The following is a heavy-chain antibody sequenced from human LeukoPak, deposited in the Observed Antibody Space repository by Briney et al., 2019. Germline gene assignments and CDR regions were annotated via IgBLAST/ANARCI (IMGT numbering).Heavy chain of an antibody. V-gene: IGHV3-48*03. CDR2: ISSGGSAT. J-gene: IGHJ6*02. CDR3: ARVQQPSGIQGYYYGMDV. Sequence: GGSLRLSCAASGFTFSSYEMKWVRQAPGKGLERVSYISSGGSATYYADSVKGRFTISRDNAKNSLYLQMNSLRAEDTAVYYCARVQQPSGIQGYYYGMDVWGQGTTVTVSS. D-gene: IGHD6-13*01. CDR1: GFTFSSYE.